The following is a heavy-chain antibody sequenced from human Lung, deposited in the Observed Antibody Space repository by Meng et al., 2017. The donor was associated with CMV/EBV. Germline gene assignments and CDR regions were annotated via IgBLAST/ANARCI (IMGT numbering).Heavy chain of an antibody. J-gene: IGHJ4*02. Sequence: GESLKISCAASGFTFSSYDMSWVRQAPGKGLEWVSSISTGGRDLYYADSVKGRFTISRDNAKNSLYLQMISLRAEDTAVYFCARVWGQGSGYDFDLWGQGTXVTVSS. V-gene: IGHV3-21*01. D-gene: IGHD5-12*01. CDR2: ISTGGRDL. CDR3: ARVWGQGSGYDFDL. CDR1: GFTFSSYD.